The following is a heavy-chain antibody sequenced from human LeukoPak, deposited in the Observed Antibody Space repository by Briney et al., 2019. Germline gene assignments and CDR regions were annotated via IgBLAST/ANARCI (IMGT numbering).Heavy chain of an antibody. CDR3: TREIGGTTVHY. CDR1: RGSISSPNYY. Sequence: SETLSLTCSVSRGSISSPNYYWGWIRQSPGKGLEWIGNIFYSGTTYYNPSLPSLKSRVTILIDTSKNQFSLRLRSVTAADTAVYYCTREIGGTTVHYWGHGMLVTVSS. V-gene: IGHV4-39*07. D-gene: IGHD1-7*01. J-gene: IGHJ4*01. CDR2: IFYSGTT.